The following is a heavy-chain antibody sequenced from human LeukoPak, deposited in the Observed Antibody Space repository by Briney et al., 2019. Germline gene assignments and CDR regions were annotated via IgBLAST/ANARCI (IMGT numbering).Heavy chain of an antibody. J-gene: IGHJ6*03. Sequence: SETLSLTCTVSGGSISSYYWSWIRQPAGKGLEWIGRIYTSGSTNYNPSLKSRVTMSVDTSKNQFSLKLSSVTAADTAVYYCARERAGYSSGWYGDYDYYMHVWGKGTTVTVSS. CDR1: GGSISSYY. D-gene: IGHD6-19*01. V-gene: IGHV4-4*07. CDR2: IYTSGST. CDR3: ARERAGYSSGWYGDYDYYMHV.